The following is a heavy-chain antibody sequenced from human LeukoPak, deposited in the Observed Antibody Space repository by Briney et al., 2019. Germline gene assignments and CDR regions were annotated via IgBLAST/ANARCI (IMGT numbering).Heavy chain of an antibody. Sequence: GESLKISCKGSGYNFTNYWIGWVRQMSGEGLEWMGIMYPGDSDTRYSPSFQGQVTISADRSISTAYLQWSSLKASDTAMYYCARGDTERGVFDYWGQGTLVTVSS. CDR1: GYNFTNYW. J-gene: IGHJ4*02. CDR2: MYPGDSDT. D-gene: IGHD3-16*01. CDR3: ARGDTERGVFDY. V-gene: IGHV5-51*01.